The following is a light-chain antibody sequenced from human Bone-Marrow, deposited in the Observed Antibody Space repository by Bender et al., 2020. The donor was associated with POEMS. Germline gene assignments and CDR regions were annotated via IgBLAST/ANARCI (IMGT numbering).Light chain of an antibody. CDR2: EVS. CDR1: TSDVGGYSS. CDR3: SLYAGSNIVV. J-gene: IGLJ2*01. V-gene: IGLV2-8*01. Sequence: QSALTQPPSASGSLGQSVTISCTRTTSDVGGYSSVSWYQQHPGKAPKLILYEVSTRPSGVPDRFSGSKSGDTASLTVSGLQAEDEADYYCSLYAGSNIVVFGGGTKLTVL.